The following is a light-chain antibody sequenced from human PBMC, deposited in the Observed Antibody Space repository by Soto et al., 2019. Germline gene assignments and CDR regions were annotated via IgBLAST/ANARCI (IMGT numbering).Light chain of an antibody. CDR1: QSVSSSD. CDR3: QQYGSSPPYT. Sequence: EIVLTQSPGTLSLSPGERATLSCRASQSVSSSDLAWYQQKPGQAPRLLIYGASSRATGIPDRFSGSGSGTDFTLTISRLEPEYFAVYYCQQYGSSPPYTFGQGTKLEIK. V-gene: IGKV3-20*01. J-gene: IGKJ2*01. CDR2: GAS.